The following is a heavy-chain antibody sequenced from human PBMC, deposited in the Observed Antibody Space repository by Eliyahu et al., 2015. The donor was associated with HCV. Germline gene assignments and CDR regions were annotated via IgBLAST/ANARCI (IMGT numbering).Heavy chain of an antibody. V-gene: IGHV1-46*01. CDR2: INPSGGST. Sequence: QVQLVQSGAEVKKPGASVKVSCKASGYTFTSYXMHWVRQAPGQGXEWMGIINPSGGSTSYAQKFQGRVTMTRDTSTSTVYMELSSLRSEDTAVYYCARGPSSFVVVPAAIGMDVWGQGTTVTVSS. CDR3: ARGPSSFVVVPAAIGMDV. CDR1: GYTFTSYX. D-gene: IGHD2-2*01. J-gene: IGHJ6*02.